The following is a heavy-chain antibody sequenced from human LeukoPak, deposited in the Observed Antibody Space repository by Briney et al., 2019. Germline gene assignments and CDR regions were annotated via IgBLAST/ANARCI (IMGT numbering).Heavy chain of an antibody. J-gene: IGHJ6*04. CDR2: ISSSGSTI. CDR1: GFTFSDYY. V-gene: IGHV3-11*04. Sequence: GGSLRLSCAASGFTFSDYYMSWIRQAPGKGLEWVSYISSSGSTIYYADSVKGRFTISRDNAKNSLYLQMNSLRAEDTAVYYCARDLDTAMAYYYYGMDVWGKGTTVTVSS. D-gene: IGHD5-18*01. CDR3: ARDLDTAMAYYYYGMDV.